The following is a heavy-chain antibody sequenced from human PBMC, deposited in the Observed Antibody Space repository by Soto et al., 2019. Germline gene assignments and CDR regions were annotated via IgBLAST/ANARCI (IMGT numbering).Heavy chain of an antibody. CDR3: ARQGGSGTTVTIWYYSYSYMDV. CDR2: IYYSGST. Sequence: PSETLSLTCTVSGGSISSSSYYWGWIRQPPGKGLEWIGSIYYSGSTYYNPSLKSRVTISVDTSKNQFSLKLSSVTAADTAVYYCARQGGSGTTVTIWYYSYSYMDVWGKGTTVTVSS. V-gene: IGHV4-39*01. J-gene: IGHJ6*03. CDR1: GGSISSSSYY. D-gene: IGHD4-17*01.